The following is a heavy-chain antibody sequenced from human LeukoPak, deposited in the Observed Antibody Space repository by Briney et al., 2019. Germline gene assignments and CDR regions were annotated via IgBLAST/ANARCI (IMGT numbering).Heavy chain of an antibody. Sequence: SETLSLTCTVSGASISSYYWSWVRQPPGKGLEWVGYIYYSGSTNYNPSLKSRVTISVDTSKNQFSLKLSSVTAADTAVYYCARDGYSYGGDAFDIWGQGTVVTVSS. CDR2: IYYSGST. V-gene: IGHV4-59*01. D-gene: IGHD5-18*01. CDR3: ARDGYSYGGDAFDI. J-gene: IGHJ3*02. CDR1: GASISSYY.